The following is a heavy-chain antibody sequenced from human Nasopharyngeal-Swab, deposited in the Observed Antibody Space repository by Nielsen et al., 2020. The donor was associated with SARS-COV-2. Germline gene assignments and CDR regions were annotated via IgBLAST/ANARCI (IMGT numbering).Heavy chain of an antibody. V-gene: IGHV3-30-3*01. CDR2: ISYDGSNK. Sequence: VRQAPGKGLEWVAVISYDGSNKYYADSVKGRFTISRDNSENTLYLQMNSLRAEDTAVYYCARDHEEYYYYYYMDVWGKGTTVTVSS. J-gene: IGHJ6*03. CDR3: ARDHEEYYYYYYMDV.